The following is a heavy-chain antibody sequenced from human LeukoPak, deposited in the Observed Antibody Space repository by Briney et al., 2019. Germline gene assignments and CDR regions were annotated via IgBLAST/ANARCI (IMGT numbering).Heavy chain of an antibody. D-gene: IGHD6-19*01. Sequence: GGSLRLSCAASGFTVSSNYMSWVRQAPGKGLEWVSVIYSGGSTYYADSVKGRFTISRDSSKNTLYLQMNSLRAEDTAVYYCARGLSSGWYEGYFDYWGQGTLVTVSS. J-gene: IGHJ4*02. CDR2: IYSGGST. CDR1: GFTVSSNY. V-gene: IGHV3-66*01. CDR3: ARGLSSGWYEGYFDY.